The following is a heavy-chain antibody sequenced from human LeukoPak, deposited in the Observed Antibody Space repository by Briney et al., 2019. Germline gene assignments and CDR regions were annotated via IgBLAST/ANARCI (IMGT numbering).Heavy chain of an antibody. CDR2: IKSKSDGGTT. CDR1: GFTFSDTW. Sequence: TGGSLRLSCAASGFTFSDTWMSWVRQAPGKGLEWVGRIKSKSDGGTTDYAAPVKGRFTISRDDSNSTLYLQMNSLKTEDTAVYYCTTEVELDFDYWGQGTLVIVSS. J-gene: IGHJ4*02. D-gene: IGHD3-10*01. CDR3: TTEVELDFDY. V-gene: IGHV3-15*01.